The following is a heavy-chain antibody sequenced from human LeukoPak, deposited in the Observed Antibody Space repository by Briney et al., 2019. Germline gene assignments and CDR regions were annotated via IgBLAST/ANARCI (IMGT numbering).Heavy chain of an antibody. D-gene: IGHD6-13*01. J-gene: IGHJ4*02. CDR1: GGSINSGGYY. Sequence: SETLSLTCTVSGGSINSGGYYWSWIRQHPGKGLEWIGYISNSGSTYYHPSLRSRLAISVDTSKNQFSLELSSVTAADTAVYYCARVAGYSSSWPLHFAKYYFDYWGQGTLVTVSS. CDR3: ARVAGYSSSWPLHFAKYYFDY. CDR2: ISNSGST. V-gene: IGHV4-31*03.